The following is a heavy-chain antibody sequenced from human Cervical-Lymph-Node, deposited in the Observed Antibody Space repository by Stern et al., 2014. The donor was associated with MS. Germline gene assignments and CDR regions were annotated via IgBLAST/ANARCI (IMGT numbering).Heavy chain of an antibody. CDR2: ISWNSGSI. CDR1: GFTFDDYA. CDR3: AKDMGYSYGYNYGMDV. D-gene: IGHD5-18*01. J-gene: IGHJ6*02. Sequence: EVQLVESGGGLVQPGRSLRLSCAASGFTFDDYAMHWVRQAPGKGLEWVSGISWNSGSIGYEDSVKGRFTISRDNAKNSLYLQMNSLRAEDTALYYCAKDMGYSYGYNYGMDVWGQGTTVTVSS. V-gene: IGHV3-9*01.